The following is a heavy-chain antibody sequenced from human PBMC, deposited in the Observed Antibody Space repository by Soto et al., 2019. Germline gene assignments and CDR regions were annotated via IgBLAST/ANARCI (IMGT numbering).Heavy chain of an antibody. Sequence: QVQLQQWGAGLLKPSETLSLTCAVYGGSLSGYYWSWIRQPPGKGLEWIGEINHSGSTNYNPSLKSRVTISVDTSKNQFSLKLSSVTAADTAVYYCARGRIHYYGSGSYNYWGQGTLVIVSS. V-gene: IGHV4-34*01. CDR3: ARGRIHYYGSGSYNY. J-gene: IGHJ4*02. CDR1: GGSLSGYY. CDR2: INHSGST. D-gene: IGHD3-10*01.